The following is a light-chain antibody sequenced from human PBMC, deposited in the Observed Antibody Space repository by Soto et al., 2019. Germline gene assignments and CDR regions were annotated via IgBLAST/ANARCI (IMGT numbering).Light chain of an antibody. V-gene: IGKV3-15*01. Sequence: EIVMTQSPATLSVSPGERATLSCRASKSVSNNLAWYQQKPGQAPRLLIYGASTRASGVPDRFGGSGSGTEFTLTFSSLQSEDSAVYYCHQYDSWPRTFGQGTKVEI. J-gene: IGKJ1*01. CDR3: HQYDSWPRT. CDR1: KSVSNN. CDR2: GAS.